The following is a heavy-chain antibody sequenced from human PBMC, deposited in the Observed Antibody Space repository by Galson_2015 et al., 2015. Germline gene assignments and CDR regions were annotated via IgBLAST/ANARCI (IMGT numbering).Heavy chain of an antibody. J-gene: IGHJ4*02. CDR1: GFSVSSNY. CDR2: IYSGGTT. CDR3: ASYITRGY. V-gene: IGHV3-53*01. Sequence: SLRLSCAASGFSVSSNYMSWVRQASGKGLEWVSVIYSGGTTNYADSVKGRFTISRDNSKNTLSLQMNSLRVEDTAVYYCASYITRGYRGQGTLVTVSS. D-gene: IGHD1-14*01.